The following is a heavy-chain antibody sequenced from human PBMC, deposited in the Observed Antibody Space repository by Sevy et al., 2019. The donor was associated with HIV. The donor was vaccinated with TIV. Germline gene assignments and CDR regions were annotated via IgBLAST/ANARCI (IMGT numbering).Heavy chain of an antibody. CDR2: IKSKTDGGTT. Sequence: GGSLRLSCAASGFTFSNAWMSWVRQAPGKGLEWVGRIKSKTDGGTTDYAAPVKGRFTISREDSKNTLYLEMNSLKTEDTAIYYCTTDSKKRGFSALLDYWGQGTLVTVSS. CDR1: GFTFSNAW. D-gene: IGHD3-10*01. CDR3: TTDSKKRGFSALLDY. J-gene: IGHJ4*02. V-gene: IGHV3-15*01.